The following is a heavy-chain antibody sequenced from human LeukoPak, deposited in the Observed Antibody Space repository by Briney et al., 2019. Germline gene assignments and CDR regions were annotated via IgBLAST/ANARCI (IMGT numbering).Heavy chain of an antibody. CDR2: ISSSSSYI. CDR1: GSTFSSYS. V-gene: IGHV3-21*01. D-gene: IGHD2-15*01. CDR3: ARIVGVGYFDY. J-gene: IGHJ4*02. Sequence: GGSLRLSCAASGSTFSSYSMNWVRQAPGKGLEWVSSISSSSSYIYYADSVKGRFTISRDNAKNSLYLQMNSLRAEDTAVYYCARIVGVGYFDYWGQGTLVTVSS.